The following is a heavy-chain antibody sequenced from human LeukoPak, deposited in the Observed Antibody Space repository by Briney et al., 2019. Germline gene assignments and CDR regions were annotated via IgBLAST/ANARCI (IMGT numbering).Heavy chain of an antibody. CDR2: IRGYNGNT. V-gene: IGHV1-18*01. J-gene: IGHJ4*02. D-gene: IGHD3-3*01. CDR3: ARPYDLYGGYFDY. Sequence: ASVKVSCKASGCTFSGHGITWVRQAPGKGLEWMGWIRGYNGNTNYAQKFQGRVTMTTDTSTSTAYMELTSLKSDDTAVYYCARPYDLYGGYFDYWGQGTLVTVSS. CDR1: GCTFSGHG.